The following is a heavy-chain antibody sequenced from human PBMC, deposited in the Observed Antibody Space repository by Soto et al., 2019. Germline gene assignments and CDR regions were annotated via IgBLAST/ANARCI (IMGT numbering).Heavy chain of an antibody. CDR1: GFTFSSYG. V-gene: IGHV3-30*18. CDR2: ISYDGSDK. CDR3: AKGGGSYSFDY. D-gene: IGHD3-10*01. J-gene: IGHJ4*02. Sequence: GGSLRLSCSVSGFTFSSYGMHWVRQAPGKGLEWVALISYDGSDKYYADSVKGRFTISRDNSKNTLYLQMNSLRVEDTALYYCAKGGGSYSFDYWGQGTLATVSS.